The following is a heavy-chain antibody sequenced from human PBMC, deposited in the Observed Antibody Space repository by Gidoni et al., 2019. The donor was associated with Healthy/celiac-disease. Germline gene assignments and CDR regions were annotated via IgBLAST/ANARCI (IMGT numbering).Heavy chain of an antibody. V-gene: IGHV4-34*01. D-gene: IGHD3-10*01. CDR3: ARGTMVRGVLDAFDI. J-gene: IGHJ3*02. CDR1: GGSFSGYY. Sequence: QVQLQQWGAGLLKPSETLSLTCAVYGGSFSGYYWSWIRQPPGKGLEWIGEINHSGSTNYNPSLKSRVTISVDTSKNQFSLKLSSVTAADTAVYYCARGTMVRGVLDAFDIWGQGTMVTVSS. CDR2: INHSGST.